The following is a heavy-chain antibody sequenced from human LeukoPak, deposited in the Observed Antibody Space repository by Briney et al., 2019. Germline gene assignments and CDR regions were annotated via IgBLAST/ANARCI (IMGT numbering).Heavy chain of an antibody. CDR1: GGSISSGDYY. D-gene: IGHD2-2*01. Sequence: PSETLSLTCTVSGGSISSGDYYWSWIRQPPGKGLEWIGYIYYSGSTYYNPSLKSRVTISVDTSKNQFSLKLSSVTAADTAVYYCAREEAGVVPAAIAYYYVDVWGKGTTVTVSS. CDR3: AREEAGVVPAAIAYYYVDV. J-gene: IGHJ6*03. CDR2: IYYSGST. V-gene: IGHV4-30-4*08.